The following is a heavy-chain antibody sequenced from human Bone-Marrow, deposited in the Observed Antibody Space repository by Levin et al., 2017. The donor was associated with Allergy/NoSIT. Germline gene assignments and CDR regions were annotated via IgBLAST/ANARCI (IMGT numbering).Heavy chain of an antibody. CDR1: GGSITSYY. Sequence: SETLSLTCTVSGGSITSYYWTWIRQSPEKRLEWIGYIYYSGSTNNNPSLKTRVTMSVDTPKNLFSLNLRSVTAAHSAVYYCARATPSGCNSYYYFYMDVWGKGTTVTVSS. J-gene: IGHJ6*03. D-gene: IGHD3-9*01. V-gene: IGHV4-59*01. CDR3: ARATPSGCNSYYYFYMDV. CDR2: IYYSGST.